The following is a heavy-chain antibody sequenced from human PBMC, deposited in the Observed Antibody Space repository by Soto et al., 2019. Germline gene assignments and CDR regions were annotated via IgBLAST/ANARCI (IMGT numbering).Heavy chain of an antibody. D-gene: IGHD2-8*01. Sequence: SETLSLTCTVSGGSISSGDYYWSWIRQPPGKGLEWIGYIYYSGSTYYNPSLKSRVTISVDTSKNQFSLKLSSVTAADTAVYYCARADPMVYAIARFDYWGQGTLVTVSS. CDR2: IYYSGST. J-gene: IGHJ4*02. CDR3: ARADPMVYAIARFDY. V-gene: IGHV4-30-4*01. CDR1: GGSISSGDYY.